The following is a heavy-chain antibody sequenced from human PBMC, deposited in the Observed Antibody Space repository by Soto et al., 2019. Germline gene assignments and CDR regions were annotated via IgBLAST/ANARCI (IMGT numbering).Heavy chain of an antibody. CDR2: IRSKAYGGTT. CDR1: GFTFGDDA. CDR3: TRGYDSFDY. Sequence: SGGSLRLSCTASGFTFGDDAMSWVRQAPGNGLEWVGFIRSKAYGGTTEYAASVKGRFTISRDDSKSIAYLQMNSLKTEDTAVYYCTRGYDSFDYWGQGTLVTVSS. D-gene: IGHD3-22*01. V-gene: IGHV3-49*04. J-gene: IGHJ4*02.